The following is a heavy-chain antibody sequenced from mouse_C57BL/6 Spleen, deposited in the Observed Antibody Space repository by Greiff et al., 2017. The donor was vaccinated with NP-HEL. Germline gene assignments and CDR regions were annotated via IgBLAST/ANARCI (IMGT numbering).Heavy chain of an antibody. CDR3: AREGGIYYYGSSSDY. V-gene: IGHV1-55*01. CDR2: IYPGSGST. J-gene: IGHJ2*01. CDR1: GYTFTSYW. Sequence: VQLQQPGAELVKPGASVKMSCKASGYTFTSYWITWVKQRPGQGLEWIGDIYPGSGSTNYNEKFKSKATLTVDTSSSTAYMQLSSLTSEDSAVYYCAREGGIYYYGSSSDYWGQGTTLTVSS. D-gene: IGHD1-1*01.